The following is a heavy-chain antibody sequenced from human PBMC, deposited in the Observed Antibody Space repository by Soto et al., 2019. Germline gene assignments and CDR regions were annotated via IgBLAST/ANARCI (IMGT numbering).Heavy chain of an antibody. J-gene: IGHJ6*02. Sequence: GSGPTLVNPTRTLTLTCTFSGFSLSTSGMCVSWIRQPPGKALEWLARIDWDDDKYYSPSLQSRLSITKDTSNNQVVLTMTHMDPVDTATYYCVHSRCGGDCLRSYSSHYYYGMDVWGQGNTVTVSS. CDR1: GFSLSTSGMC. V-gene: IGHV2-70*12. CDR3: VHSRCGGDCLRSYSSHYYYGMDV. CDR2: IDWDDDK. D-gene: IGHD2-21*02.